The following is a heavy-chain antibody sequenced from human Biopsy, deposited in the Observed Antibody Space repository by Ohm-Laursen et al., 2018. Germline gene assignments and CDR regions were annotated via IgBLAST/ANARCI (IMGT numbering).Heavy chain of an antibody. V-gene: IGHV4-59*11. J-gene: IGHJ4*02. CDR1: GGSFTGPY. Sequence: SDTLSLTCTVSGGSFTGPYWSWIRQPPGEGLEWIGHISYTGYTSYNASLRSRVTISVDTSRNHFSLRLSSLTAADTAVYYCARGSNDFGGLYFPRWGQGTLLTVSS. CDR2: ISYTGYT. CDR3: ARGSNDFGGLYFPR. D-gene: IGHD4-23*01.